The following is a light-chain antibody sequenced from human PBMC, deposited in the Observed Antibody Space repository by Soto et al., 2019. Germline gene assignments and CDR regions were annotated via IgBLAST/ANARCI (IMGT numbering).Light chain of an antibody. CDR3: QQLNSYPFLT. V-gene: IGKV1-9*01. Sequence: DIQLTQSPSFLSASVGDRVTITCRASQGISSYLAWYQQKPGKAPKLLIYAASTLQSGVPSRFSGSGSGTEFTLTXSSLQPEDFATYYXQQLNSYPFLTFGGGTKVEIK. J-gene: IGKJ4*01. CDR1: QGISSY. CDR2: AAS.